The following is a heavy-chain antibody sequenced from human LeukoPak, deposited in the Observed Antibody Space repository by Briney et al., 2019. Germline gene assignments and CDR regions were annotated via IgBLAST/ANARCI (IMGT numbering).Heavy chain of an antibody. D-gene: IGHD5-24*01. Sequence: ASVKVSCKTSGYTFTTCAINWVRQAPGQGLEWMGWINTDTGNPTYAQGFTGRFVFSLDTSVSTAYLQISSLKAEDTAVYYCARAERWLQNDYWGQGTLVTVSS. V-gene: IGHV7-4-1*02. CDR3: ARAERWLQNDY. CDR2: INTDTGNP. CDR1: GYTFTTCA. J-gene: IGHJ4*02.